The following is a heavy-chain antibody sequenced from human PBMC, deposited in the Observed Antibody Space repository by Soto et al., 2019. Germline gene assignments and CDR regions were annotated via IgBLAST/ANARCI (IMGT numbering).Heavy chain of an antibody. Sequence: QVQLVESGGGVVQPGRSLRLSCAASGFTFSSYGMHWVRQAPGKGLEWVAVISYDGSNKYYADSVKGRFTISRDNSKKTLYLQMNSLRAEDTAVYYCAKDNSEDYYDSSGTYGMDVWGQGTTVTVSS. CDR1: GFTFSSYG. D-gene: IGHD3-22*01. CDR3: AKDNSEDYYDSSGTYGMDV. CDR2: ISYDGSNK. J-gene: IGHJ6*02. V-gene: IGHV3-30*18.